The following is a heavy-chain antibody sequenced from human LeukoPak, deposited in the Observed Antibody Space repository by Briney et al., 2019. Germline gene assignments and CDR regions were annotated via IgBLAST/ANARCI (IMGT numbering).Heavy chain of an antibody. CDR1: GFTFSSYS. CDR3: VSFYETY. V-gene: IGHV3-48*04. D-gene: IGHD2/OR15-2a*01. J-gene: IGHJ4*02. CDR2: ISSSSRTI. Sequence: GGSLRLSCAASGFTFSSYSMNWVRQAPGKGLEWVSYISSSSRTIYYADSVKGRFTISRDNAKNSLYLQMNSLRAEDTAVYYCVSFYETYWGRGTLVTVSS.